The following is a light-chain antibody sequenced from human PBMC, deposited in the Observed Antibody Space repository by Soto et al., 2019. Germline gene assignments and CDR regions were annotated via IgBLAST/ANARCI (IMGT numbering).Light chain of an antibody. CDR2: DVS. V-gene: IGLV2-18*01. CDR1: IDDVTAYYR. Sequence: QSVLTQPPPVSGSPGQSVTISCSGTIDDVTAYYRVSWYQQTPGTAPKLMIYDVSNRPSGVPDRFSGSRSGNTASLTISGLQAEDEGDYYCSVYTRTSTYVFGTGTKVTVL. CDR3: SVYTRTSTYV. J-gene: IGLJ1*01.